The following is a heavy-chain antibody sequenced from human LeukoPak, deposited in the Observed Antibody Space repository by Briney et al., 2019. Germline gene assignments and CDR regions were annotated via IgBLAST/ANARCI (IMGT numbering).Heavy chain of an antibody. V-gene: IGHV4-34*01. CDR2: INHSGST. CDR1: GGSFSGYY. CDR3: ARARLRHWGSSCPTCWFDP. Sequence: SETLSLTCAVYGGSFSGYYWSWIRQPPGKGLEWIGEINHSGSTNYNPSLKSRVTISVDTSKNQFSLKLSSVTAAGPAVYYCARARLRHWGSSCPTCWFDPWGQGTLVTVSS. J-gene: IGHJ5*02. D-gene: IGHD6-13*01.